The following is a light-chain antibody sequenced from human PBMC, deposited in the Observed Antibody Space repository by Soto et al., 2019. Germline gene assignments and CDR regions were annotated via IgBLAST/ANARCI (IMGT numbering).Light chain of an antibody. Sequence: DIQLTQSPSSLSASVGDRVTITCRAGQTISGYLNWYQQKPEKAPKLLIYAASSLPSGVPSRFSGSASGTYFTLTISSLQPEDFATYYCQQSYSTRLTFGGGTKVEIK. CDR2: AAS. CDR3: QQSYSTRLT. V-gene: IGKV1-39*01. J-gene: IGKJ4*01. CDR1: QTISGY.